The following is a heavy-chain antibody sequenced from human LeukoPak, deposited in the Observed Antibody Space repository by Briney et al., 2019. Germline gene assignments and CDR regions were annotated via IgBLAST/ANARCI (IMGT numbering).Heavy chain of an antibody. CDR1: GYTFTGYY. Sequence: ASVKVSCKASGYTFTGYYMHWVRQAPGQGLEWMGWINPNSGGTNYAQKFQGRVTMTRDTSISTAYMELSRLRSDDTAVYYCARVIGMLSGNLIIKPLDYRGQGTLVTVSS. CDR2: INPNSGGT. V-gene: IGHV1-2*02. CDR3: ARVIGMLSGNLIIKPLDY. D-gene: IGHD4-23*01. J-gene: IGHJ4*02.